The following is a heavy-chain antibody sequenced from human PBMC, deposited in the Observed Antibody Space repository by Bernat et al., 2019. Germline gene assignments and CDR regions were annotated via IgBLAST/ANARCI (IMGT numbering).Heavy chain of an antibody. Sequence: EVQLVESGGGLVQPGGSLRLSCAASGFTFSIYSMNWVRQSPGKGLEWVSYVNGGGSDTYYADSVKGRFTISRDNAKNSLYLQMNSLRDEDTAVYYCAGDYAYALDYWGQGTLVTVS. CDR3: AGDYAYALDY. CDR1: GFTFSIYS. D-gene: IGHD2-2*01. V-gene: IGHV3-48*02. J-gene: IGHJ4*02. CDR2: VNGGGSDT.